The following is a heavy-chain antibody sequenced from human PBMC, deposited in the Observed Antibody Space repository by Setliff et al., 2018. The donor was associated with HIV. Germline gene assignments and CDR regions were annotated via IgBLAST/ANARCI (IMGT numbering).Heavy chain of an antibody. V-gene: IGHV5-51*01. J-gene: IGHJ5*01. Sequence: HGESLKISCKDSGYKFTSYWVGWVRQMPGRGLEWMGFINPSTSEVRYRPSLQGQVTMSVDKSISTAFLQWSSLKASDTAMYYCARQPTDTSGYNNWFDSWGQGTLVTVSS. CDR2: INPSTSEV. CDR3: ARQPTDTSGYNNWFDS. D-gene: IGHD3-3*01. CDR1: GYKFTSYW.